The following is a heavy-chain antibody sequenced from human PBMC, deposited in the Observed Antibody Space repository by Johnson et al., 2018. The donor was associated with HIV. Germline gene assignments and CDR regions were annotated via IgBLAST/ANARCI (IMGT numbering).Heavy chain of an antibody. D-gene: IGHD4-23*01. CDR3: ANLGDYSGINGFDI. CDR1: GFTFSRYY. V-gene: IGHV3-25*04. J-gene: IGHJ3*02. CDR2: NPTAGNA. Sequence: QVVESGGGLIQPGGSLRLSCAASGFTFSRYYMNCVRQAPGNGLALVGQINPTAGNAYLNDSVKVRFNTSRANPKNTLYLQLNRLKTEDTAVYYCANLGDYSGINGFDIWGQGTMVTVSS.